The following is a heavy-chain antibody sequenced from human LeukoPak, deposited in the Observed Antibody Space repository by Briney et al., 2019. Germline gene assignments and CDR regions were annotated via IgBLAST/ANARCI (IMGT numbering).Heavy chain of an antibody. CDR2: ISYDGSNK. CDR1: GFTFSSYA. J-gene: IGHJ4*02. V-gene: IGHV3-30-3*01. CDR3: ARDSQNGNTAGGY. Sequence: GGSLRLSCAASGFTFSSYAMHWVRQAPGKGLEWVAVISYDGSNKYYADSVKGRFTISRDNSKNTLYLQMNSLRAEDTAVYYCARDSQNGNTAGGYWGQGTLVTVSS. D-gene: IGHD5-18*01.